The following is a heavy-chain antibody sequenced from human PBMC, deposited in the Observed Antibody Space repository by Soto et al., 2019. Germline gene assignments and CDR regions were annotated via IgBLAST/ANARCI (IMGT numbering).Heavy chain of an antibody. CDR2: INHSGST. J-gene: IGHJ4*02. D-gene: IGHD1-20*01. CDR3: ARHNRNNWNDDGFEY. Sequence: PSETLSLTSAVYGGSFSGYYWSWIRQPPEKGLEWIGEINHSGSTNYNPSLKSRVTISVDTSKNQFSLKLSSVTAADTAVYYCARHNRNNWNDDGFEYWGQETLVTVSS. V-gene: IGHV4-34*01. CDR1: GGSFSGYY.